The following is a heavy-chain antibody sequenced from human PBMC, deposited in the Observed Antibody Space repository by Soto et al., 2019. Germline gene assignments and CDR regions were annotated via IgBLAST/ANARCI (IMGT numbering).Heavy chain of an antibody. Sequence: LSLTCAVSGGSIVTIAYYWGWIRQAPGKGLEWIGSINHSGNTYLSPSLKDRVTMSVDTSKNSFSLKLRSATAADTGLYYCSRRAPEGFDPWGQGTLVTVSS. CDR3: SRRAPEGFDP. J-gene: IGHJ5*02. CDR1: GGSIVTIAYY. CDR2: INHSGNT. V-gene: IGHV4-39*01.